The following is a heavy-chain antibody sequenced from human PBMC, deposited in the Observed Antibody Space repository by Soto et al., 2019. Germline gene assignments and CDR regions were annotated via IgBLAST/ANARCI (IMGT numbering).Heavy chain of an antibody. V-gene: IGHV4-31*03. J-gene: IGHJ4*02. CDR3: ARGGYYDSSGYYYSGVDY. CDR2: IYYSGST. CDR1: GGSISSGGYY. Sequence: QVQLQESGPGLVKPSQTLSLTCTVSGGSISSGGYYWSWIRQHPGKGLEWIGYIYYSGSTYYNPSLQSRVTISVDTSTNQFSLKLSSVTAADTAVYYCARGGYYDSSGYYYSGVDYWGQGTLVTVSS. D-gene: IGHD3-22*01.